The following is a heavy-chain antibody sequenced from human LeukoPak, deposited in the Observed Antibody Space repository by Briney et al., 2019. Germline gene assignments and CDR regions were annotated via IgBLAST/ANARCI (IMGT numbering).Heavy chain of an antibody. CDR1: GFTFSTYW. CDR3: ARDIYSKSGDDY. J-gene: IGHJ4*02. Sequence: QPGGSLRLSGVASGFTFSTYWMHWVRQAPGKGLVWVARIHSDGSSTTYADSVKGRFTISRDNAKNTLYLQMNSLRAEDTAVYYCARDIYSKSGDDYWGQGTLVTVSS. CDR2: IHSDGSST. V-gene: IGHV3-74*01. D-gene: IGHD6-13*01.